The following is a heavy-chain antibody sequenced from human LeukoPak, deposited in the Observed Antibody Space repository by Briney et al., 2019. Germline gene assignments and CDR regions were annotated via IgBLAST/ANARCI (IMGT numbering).Heavy chain of an antibody. CDR2: ISSSVSYI. V-gene: IGHV3-21*01. CDR1: GFTFSSYS. CDR3: ARGPQFCSGGSCYGYYFDY. D-gene: IGHD2-15*01. J-gene: IGHJ4*02. Sequence: GGSLRLSCAASGFTFSSYSMNWVRQPPGKGLEWVSSISSSVSYIYYADSVKGRFSISRDSATNSLYLQMTSLRAADTAVYYCARGPQFCSGGSCYGYYFDYWGQGTLVTVSS.